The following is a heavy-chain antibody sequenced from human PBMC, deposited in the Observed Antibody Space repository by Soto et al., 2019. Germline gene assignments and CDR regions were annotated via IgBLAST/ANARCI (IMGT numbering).Heavy chain of an antibody. CDR3: AKDGYSSSSWAFDC. D-gene: IGHD6-13*01. V-gene: IGHV3-23*01. Sequence: PGGSLRLSCAASGFTFNSYSMSWVRQAPGKGLEWVSGITVSGATTSYADSVKGRFTISRDNSKNTLFLQMNSLRAEDTAVYYCAKDGYSSSSWAFDCWGQGIKVTVYS. CDR2: ITVSGATT. CDR1: GFTFNSYS. J-gene: IGHJ4*02.